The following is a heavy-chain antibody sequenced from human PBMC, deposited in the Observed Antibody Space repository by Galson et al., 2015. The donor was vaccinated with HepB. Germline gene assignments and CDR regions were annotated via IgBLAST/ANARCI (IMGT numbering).Heavy chain of an antibody. CDR3: ARAYSGRIKRQYCSNTGCYDYYYYVDV. CDR1: GGTFSSYA. V-gene: IGHV1-69*13. Sequence: SVKVSCKASGGTFSSYAISWMRQAPGQGLEWMGGIIPIFGTSNYAQKFQGRVTITADESTSTAYVEVSRLRSEDTTVYYCARAYSGRIKRQYCSNTGCYDYYYYVDVWGKGTTVTVSS. J-gene: IGHJ6*03. CDR2: IIPIFGTS. D-gene: IGHD2-2*01.